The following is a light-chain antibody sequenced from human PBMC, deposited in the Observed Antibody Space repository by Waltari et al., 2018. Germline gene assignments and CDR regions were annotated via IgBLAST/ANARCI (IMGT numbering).Light chain of an antibody. J-gene: IGKJ4*01. Sequence: DIQMTQSPSSLSASVGDRVTITCRASQGISNSLAWYQQKPGKAPKLLLYAASRLENGGQSRFSGSGSGTDYTLTISSLQPEDFATYYCQQYYSIALNFGGGTKVEIK. V-gene: IGKV1-NL1*01. CDR1: QGISNS. CDR2: AAS. CDR3: QQYYSIALN.